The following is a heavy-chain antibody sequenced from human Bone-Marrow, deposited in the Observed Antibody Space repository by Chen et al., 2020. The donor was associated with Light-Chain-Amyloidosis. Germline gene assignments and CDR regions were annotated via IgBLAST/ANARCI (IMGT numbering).Heavy chain of an antibody. CDR3: AGMDRSGYYHFQY. J-gene: IGHJ4*02. V-gene: IGHV3-53*02. CDR2: IFSGGNT. CDR1: GFTVSSNY. D-gene: IGHD3-22*01. Sequence: EVQLVETGGGLIQPGGSMRPSCAASGFTVSSNYLSWVRQAPGKGLEWVSVIFSGGNTYYADSVKGRFTISRDNSKNTLYLQMNSLRAEDTAVYYCAGMDRSGYYHFQYWGQGTLVTVSS.